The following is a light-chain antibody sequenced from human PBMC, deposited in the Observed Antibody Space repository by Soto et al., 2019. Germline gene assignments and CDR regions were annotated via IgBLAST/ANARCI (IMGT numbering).Light chain of an antibody. Sequence: SYELTQPHSVSVAPGKTARITCGGNNIGSKSVHWYQQQPRQAPVLVIYYDSDRPSGIPERFSGSNSGNTATLTISRVEAGDEADYYCQVWDSSSDPYVVFGGGTKVTVL. V-gene: IGLV3-21*04. CDR2: YDS. J-gene: IGLJ2*01. CDR3: QVWDSSSDPYVV. CDR1: NIGSKS.